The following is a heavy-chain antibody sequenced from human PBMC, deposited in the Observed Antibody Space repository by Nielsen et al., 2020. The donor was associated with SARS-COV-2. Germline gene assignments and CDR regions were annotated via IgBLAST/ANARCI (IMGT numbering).Heavy chain of an antibody. J-gene: IGHJ4*02. CDR3: TTVNVLRFLEWLSPPDY. CDR2: IKSKTDGGTT. V-gene: IGHV3-15*01. CDR1: GFTFSNAW. Sequence: GGSLRLSCAASGFTFSNAWMSWVRQAPGKGLEWVGRIKSKTDGGTTDYAAPVKGRFTISRDDSKNTLYLQMNSLKTEDTAVYYCTTVNVLRFLEWLSPPDYWGQGTLVTVSS. D-gene: IGHD3-3*01.